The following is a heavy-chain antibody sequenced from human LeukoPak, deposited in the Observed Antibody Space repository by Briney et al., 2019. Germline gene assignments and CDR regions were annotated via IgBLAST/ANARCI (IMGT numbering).Heavy chain of an antibody. Sequence: GASVKVSCKASGYTFTGYYMHWVRQAPGQGLEWMGWINPNSGGTNYAQKFQGWVTMTRDTSISTAYMELSRLRSDDTAVYYCARDLASSRASALWFGEPYYYYGMDVWGQGTTVTVSS. D-gene: IGHD3-10*01. CDR3: ARDLASSRASALWFGEPYYYYGMDV. CDR2: INPNSGGT. CDR1: GYTFTGYY. J-gene: IGHJ6*02. V-gene: IGHV1-2*04.